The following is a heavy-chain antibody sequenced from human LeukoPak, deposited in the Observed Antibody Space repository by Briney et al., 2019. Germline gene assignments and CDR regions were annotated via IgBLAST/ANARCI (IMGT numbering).Heavy chain of an antibody. J-gene: IGHJ4*02. CDR3: ARGFGELFSYYFDY. CDR2: IYYSGST. CDR1: GGSISSGDYY. Sequence: SETLSLTCTVSGGSISSGDYYWSWIRQPPGKGLEWIGYIYYSGSTYYNPSLKSRVTISVDTSKNQFSLKLSSGTAADTAVYYCARGFGELFSYYFDYWGQGTLVTVSS. D-gene: IGHD3-10*01. V-gene: IGHV4-30-4*01.